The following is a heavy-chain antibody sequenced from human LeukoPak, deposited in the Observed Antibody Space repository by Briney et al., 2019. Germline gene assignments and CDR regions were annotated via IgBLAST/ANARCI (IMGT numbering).Heavy chain of an antibody. D-gene: IGHD5-12*01. CDR3: ARERGYSGYDGSYYYGMDV. CDR2: INPNSGGT. J-gene: IGHJ6*02. CDR1: GYTFTGYC. V-gene: IGHV1-2*02. Sequence: GASVKVSCKASGYTFTGYCMHWVRQAPGQGLEWMGWINPNSGGTNYAQKFQGRVTMTRDTSISTAYMELSRLRSDDTAVYYCARERGYSGYDGSYYYGMDVWGQGTTVTVSS.